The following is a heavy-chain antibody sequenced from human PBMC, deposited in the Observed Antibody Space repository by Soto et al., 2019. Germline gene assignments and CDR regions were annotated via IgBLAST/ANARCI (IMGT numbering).Heavy chain of an antibody. D-gene: IGHD6-19*01. V-gene: IGHV4-39*01. CDR1: GGSISSSSYY. J-gene: IGHJ4*02. CDR2: IYYSGST. CDR3: ARLDIAVAPFDY. Sequence: SETLSLTCTVSGGSISSSSYYWGWFRQPPGKGLEWIGSIYYSGSTYYNPSLKSRVTISVDTSKNQFSLKLSSVTAADTAVYYCARLDIAVAPFDYWGQGTLVTVSS.